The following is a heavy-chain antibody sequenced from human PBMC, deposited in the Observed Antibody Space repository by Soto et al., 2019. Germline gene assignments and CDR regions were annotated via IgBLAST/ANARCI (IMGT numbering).Heavy chain of an antibody. V-gene: IGHV3-23*01. CDR2: ISAGGDNT. CDR1: GFTFANYA. D-gene: IGHD2-2*01. CDR3: AKGTSWFDYYYMDV. J-gene: IGHJ6*03. Sequence: PGGSLRLSCTASGFTFANYAMHWVRQAPGKGLEWVSRISAGGDNTNYADAVTGRFTISRDNSKNTLYLQMSSLRAEDTAVYYCAKGTSWFDYYYMDVWGKGTTVTVSS.